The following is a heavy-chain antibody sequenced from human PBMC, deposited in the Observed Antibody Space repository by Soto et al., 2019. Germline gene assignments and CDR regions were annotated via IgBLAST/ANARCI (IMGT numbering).Heavy chain of an antibody. V-gene: IGHV1-69*13. Sequence: GDSVQVCCKASGGTFSSYAISWVRQAPGQGLEWMGGIIPIFGTANYAQKFQGRVTITADESTSTAYMELSSLRSEDTAVYYCARVLGTGHANSRMDFWGNATTV. CDR3: ARVLGTGHANSRMDF. D-gene: IGHD7-27*01. CDR1: GGTFSSYA. CDR2: IIPIFGTA. J-gene: IGHJ6*04.